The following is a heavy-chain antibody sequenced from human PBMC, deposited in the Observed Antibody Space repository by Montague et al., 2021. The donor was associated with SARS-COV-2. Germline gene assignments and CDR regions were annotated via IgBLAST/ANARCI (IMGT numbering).Heavy chain of an antibody. CDR1: GFSLSTSGMC. V-gene: IGHV2-70*11. D-gene: IGHD3-10*01. CDR3: ARISYGSEMGFDY. J-gene: IGHJ4*02. CDR2: IDWDDDK. Sequence: PALVKPTQTLTLTCTFSGFSLSTSGMCVSWIRQPPGKALEWLARIDWDDDKYYSTSLKTRLTISKDTSKNQVVLTMTNMDPVDTVTYYCARISYGSEMGFDYWGQGTLVTVSS.